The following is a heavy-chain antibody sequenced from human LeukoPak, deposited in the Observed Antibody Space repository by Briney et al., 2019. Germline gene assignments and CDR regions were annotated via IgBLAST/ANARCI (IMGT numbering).Heavy chain of an antibody. CDR3: ASFGSSGYWLDY. Sequence: GGSLRLSCAASGFTFSNYWMHSVRQVPGKGLVWVSHINNDGTSTSYADSVKGRFTISRDNAKHTLYLQVNSLRAEDTAVYYCASFGSSGYWLDYWGQGALVTVSS. CDR1: GFTFSNYW. J-gene: IGHJ4*02. D-gene: IGHD3-22*01. CDR2: INNDGTST. V-gene: IGHV3-74*01.